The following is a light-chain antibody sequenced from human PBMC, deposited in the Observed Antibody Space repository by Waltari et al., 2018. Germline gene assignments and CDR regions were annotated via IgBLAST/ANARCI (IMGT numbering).Light chain of an antibody. Sequence: QSALTQPASVSGSPGQSVTISCTGTSRDVGGYNYVSWSQHHPGKAPKLMIYDVSNRPSGVSNRFSGSKSANTASLTISGLQAEDEADYYCSSYTSSRTRVFGGGTKLTVL. CDR1: SRDVGGYNY. J-gene: IGLJ3*02. CDR3: SSYTSSRTRV. CDR2: DVS. V-gene: IGLV2-14*03.